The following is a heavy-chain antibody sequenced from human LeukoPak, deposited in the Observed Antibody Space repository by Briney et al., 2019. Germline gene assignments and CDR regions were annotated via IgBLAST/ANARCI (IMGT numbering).Heavy chain of an antibody. J-gene: IGHJ3*02. Sequence: SETLSLTCTVSGGSISSSSYYWGWIRQPPGKGLEWIGSIYYSGSTYYNPSLKSRVTISVDTSKNQFSLKLSSVTAADTAVYYCARVPRIVVSNNSAFDIWGQGTMVTVSS. V-gene: IGHV4-39*07. D-gene: IGHD3-22*01. CDR2: IYYSGST. CDR1: GGSISSSSYY. CDR3: ARVPRIVVSNNSAFDI.